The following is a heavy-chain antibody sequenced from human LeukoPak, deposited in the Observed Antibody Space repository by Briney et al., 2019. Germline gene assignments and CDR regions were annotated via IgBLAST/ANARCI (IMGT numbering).Heavy chain of an antibody. CDR2: ITSGGDHT. V-gene: IGHV3-23*01. D-gene: IGHD3-22*01. CDR1: GFTFSDYA. CDR3: AKDGLSYDTSAHVYYFDY. J-gene: IGHJ4*02. Sequence: GGSLRLSCVASGFTFSDYAMAWVRQAPGKGLEWVSAITSGGDHTYYAGSVRGRFSISRDNSKNTLYLQMNGLTAEDTALYSCAKDGLSYDTSAHVYYFDYWGQGTLVTVSS.